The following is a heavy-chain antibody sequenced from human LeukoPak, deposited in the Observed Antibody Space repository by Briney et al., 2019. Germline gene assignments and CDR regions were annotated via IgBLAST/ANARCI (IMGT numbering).Heavy chain of an antibody. V-gene: IGHV3-48*01. CDR1: GFTVSSNS. D-gene: IGHD3-10*01. J-gene: IGHJ4*02. CDR2: IRSSSRTI. Sequence: PGGSLRLSCTVSGFTVSSNSMNWVRQAPGKGLEWASYIRSSSRTIYYADSVKGRFTISRDNAKNSLYLQMNSLRAEDTAVYYCARDGSGRVPEMSAPDYWGQGTLVTVSS. CDR3: ARDGSGRVPEMSAPDY.